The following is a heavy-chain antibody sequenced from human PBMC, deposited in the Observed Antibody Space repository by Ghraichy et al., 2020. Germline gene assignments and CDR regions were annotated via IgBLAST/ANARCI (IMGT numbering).Heavy chain of an antibody. V-gene: IGHV3-53*01. CDR3: ARDPSSSWYGPDL. Sequence: GGSLRLSCAASGFTVSSNYMSWVRQAPGKGLEWVSVIYSGGSTYYADSVKGRFTISRDNSKNTLYLQMNSLRAEDTAVYYCARDPSSSWYGPDLWGRGTLVTVSS. D-gene: IGHD6-13*01. CDR1: GFTVSSNY. J-gene: IGHJ2*01. CDR2: IYSGGST.